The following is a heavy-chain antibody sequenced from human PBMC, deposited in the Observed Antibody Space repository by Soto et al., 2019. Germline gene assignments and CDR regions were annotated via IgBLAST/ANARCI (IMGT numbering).Heavy chain of an antibody. V-gene: IGHV3-21*01. D-gene: IGHD6-13*01. J-gene: IGHJ4*02. CDR3: TRGQQMVSENYFAY. CDR1: GFTFRSYS. CDR2: VSSTSNYI. Sequence: PGGSLRLSCAASGFTFRSYSINWVRQTPGRGLEWVSSVSSTSNYIYYADSVKGRFTISRDNAKNSVFLQMNSLRAEDTAVYYCTRGQQMVSENYFAYWGQGALVTVSS.